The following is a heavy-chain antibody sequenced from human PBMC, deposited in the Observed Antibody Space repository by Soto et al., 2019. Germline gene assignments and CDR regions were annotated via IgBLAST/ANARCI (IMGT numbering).Heavy chain of an antibody. CDR3: ARRSGDFWSADNWFDP. CDR1: GGSISSGGYY. Sequence: PSETLSLTCTVSGGSISSGGYYWSWIRQHPGKGLEWIGYIYYSGSTYYNPSLKSRVTISVDTSKNQFSLKLSSVTAADTSVYYCARRSGDFWSADNWFDPWGQGTLVT. D-gene: IGHD3-3*01. CDR2: IYYSGST. V-gene: IGHV4-31*03. J-gene: IGHJ5*02.